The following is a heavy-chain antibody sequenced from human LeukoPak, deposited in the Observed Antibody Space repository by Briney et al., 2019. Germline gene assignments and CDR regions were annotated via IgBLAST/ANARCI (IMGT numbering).Heavy chain of an antibody. CDR3: APRGDIEHSYGYGKWFDP. Sequence: PSETLSLTCAVYGGSFSGYYWSWLRQPPGKGLEWIGELNHSGSTNYNASLKSRVTVSVDSSKNQFSLRLSSVTAADTAVYYCAPRGDIEHSYGYGKWFDPWGQGTRVTVSS. CDR2: LNHSGST. CDR1: GGSFSGYY. V-gene: IGHV4-34*01. J-gene: IGHJ5*02. D-gene: IGHD5-18*01.